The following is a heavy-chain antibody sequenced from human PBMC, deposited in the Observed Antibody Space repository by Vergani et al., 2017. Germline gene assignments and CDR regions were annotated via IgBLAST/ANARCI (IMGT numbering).Heavy chain of an antibody. CDR2: ISSSSSYI. CDR3: ARDSTGDRSYYYGMDV. V-gene: IGHV3-21*05. Sequence: EVQLVESGGGLVQPGGSLRLSCAASGFTFSSYSMNWVRQAPGKGLEWVSYISSSSSYIYYADSVKGRFTISRDNAKNSLYLQMNSLRAEDTAVYYCARDSTGDRSYYYGMDVWGQGTTVTVSS. J-gene: IGHJ6*02. CDR1: GFTFSSYS. D-gene: IGHD4-17*01.